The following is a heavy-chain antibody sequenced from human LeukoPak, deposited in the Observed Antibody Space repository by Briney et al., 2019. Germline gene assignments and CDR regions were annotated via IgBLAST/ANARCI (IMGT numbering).Heavy chain of an antibody. CDR2: IYYSGST. D-gene: IGHD5-24*01. CDR3: ASPRNFWYFDL. Sequence: PSETLSLTCTVSGGSISSYYWSWIRQPPGKGLEWIGYIYYSGSTNYNPSLKSRVTISVDTSKNQFSLKLSSVTAADTAVYYCASPRNFWYFDLWGRGTLVTVSS. J-gene: IGHJ2*01. V-gene: IGHV4-59*01. CDR1: GGSISSYY.